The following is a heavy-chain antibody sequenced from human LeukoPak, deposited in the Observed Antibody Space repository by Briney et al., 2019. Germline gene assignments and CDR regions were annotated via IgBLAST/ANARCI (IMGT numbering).Heavy chain of an antibody. CDR2: IDSDGSST. CDR3: ASEGRAGY. V-gene: IGHV3-74*01. Sequence: GGSLRLSCAASGFTFSSYDMNWVRQAPGKGLVWVSRIDSDGSSTSYADSVKGRFTISRDNAKNTLYLQMNSLKAEDTAVYYCASEGRAGYWGQGTLVTVSS. CDR1: GFTFSSYD. J-gene: IGHJ4*02. D-gene: IGHD3-10*01.